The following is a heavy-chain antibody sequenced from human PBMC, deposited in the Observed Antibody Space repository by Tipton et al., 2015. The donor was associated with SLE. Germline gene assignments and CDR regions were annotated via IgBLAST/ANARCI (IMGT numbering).Heavy chain of an antibody. CDR3: ARQTGTSVYYYYMDV. D-gene: IGHD3/OR15-3a*01. V-gene: IGHV4-61*02. CDR1: GGSISSGSYY. CDR2: IYTSGST. J-gene: IGHJ6*03. Sequence: TLSLTCTVSGGSISSGSYYWSWIRQPAGKGLEWIGRIYTSGSTNYNPSLKSRVTISVDTSKHQFSLKLSSVTAADTAVYYCARQTGTSVYYYYMDVWGKGTTVTVSS.